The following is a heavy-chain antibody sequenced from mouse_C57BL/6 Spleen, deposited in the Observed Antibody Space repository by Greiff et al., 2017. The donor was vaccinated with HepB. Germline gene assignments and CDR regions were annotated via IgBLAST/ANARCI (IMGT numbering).Heavy chain of an antibody. J-gene: IGHJ2*01. D-gene: IGHD2-1*01. CDR1: GYTFTDYY. CDR2: INPNNGGT. Sequence: EVQLQQSGPELVKPGASVKISCKASGYTFTDYYMNWVKQSHGKSLEWIGDINPNNGGTSYNQKFKGKATLTVDKSSSTAYMELRSLTSEDSAVYYCARGGRYYYGPRDYFDYWGQGTTLTVSS. V-gene: IGHV1-26*01. CDR3: ARGGRYYYGPRDYFDY.